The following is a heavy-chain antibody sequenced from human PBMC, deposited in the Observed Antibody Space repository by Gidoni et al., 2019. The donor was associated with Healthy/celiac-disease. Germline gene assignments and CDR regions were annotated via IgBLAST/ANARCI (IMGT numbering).Heavy chain of an antibody. CDR1: VGTFSSYA. V-gene: IGHV1-69*04. J-gene: IGHJ4*02. D-gene: IGHD5-12*01. CDR2: IIPILGIE. CDR3: ARLTTWGYEYYFDY. Sequence: QVQLVQSGAEVKKPGSSVKVSCNASVGTFSSYAISWVRQAPGQGLEWMGRIIPILGIENYAQKFQGRVTITADKSTSTAYMELSSLGSEDTAVYYCARLTTWGYEYYFDYWGQGTLVTVSS.